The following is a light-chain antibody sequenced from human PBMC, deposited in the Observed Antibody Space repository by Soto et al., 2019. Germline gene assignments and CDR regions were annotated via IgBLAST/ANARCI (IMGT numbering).Light chain of an antibody. CDR1: IGHSTYD. CDR2: LNSDGSH. J-gene: IGLJ3*02. CDR3: QTWGSGFLV. Sequence: QLVLTQLPSASASLGASVKLTCTLSIGHSTYDITWHQKRPESGPRFLMKLNSDGSHIKGDEIPDRFTGSSSGAERYLTISRLQSEDEAEYYCQTWGSGFLVFGGGSKLTV. V-gene: IGLV4-69*01.